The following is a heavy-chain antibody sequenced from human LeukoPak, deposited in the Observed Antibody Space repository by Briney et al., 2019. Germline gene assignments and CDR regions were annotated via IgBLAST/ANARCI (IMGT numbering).Heavy chain of an antibody. D-gene: IGHD4-23*01. CDR3: ARALFDYGGNPYFDY. CDR1: GYTFTSYG. V-gene: IGHV1-18*01. CDR2: ISAYNGNT. J-gene: IGHJ4*02. Sequence: GASVKVSCKASGYTFTSYGISWVRQAPGQGLEWMGWISAYNGNTNYAQKLQGRVTMTTDTSTSIAYMELRSLRSDDTAVYYCARALFDYGGNPYFDYWGQGTLVTVSS.